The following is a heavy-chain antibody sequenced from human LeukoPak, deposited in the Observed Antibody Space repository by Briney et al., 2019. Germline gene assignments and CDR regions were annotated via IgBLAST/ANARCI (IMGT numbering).Heavy chain of an antibody. CDR2: MNPRNGDT. J-gene: IGHJ4*02. CDR3: ARDYDSYAGY. Sequence: ASVKVSCKASGYTFTSYDINWVRQAAGQGPEWIGWMNPRNGDTGFVEKFQGRITMTRDTSKTTAYLELSSLRSEDTAVYYCARDYDSYAGYWGQGTLVTVSS. CDR1: GYTFTSYD. D-gene: IGHD3-16*01. V-gene: IGHV1-8*01.